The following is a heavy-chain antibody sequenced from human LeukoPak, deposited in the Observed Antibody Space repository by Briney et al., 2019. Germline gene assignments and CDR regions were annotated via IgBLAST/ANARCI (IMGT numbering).Heavy chain of an antibody. D-gene: IGHD3-10*01. CDR2: IKSKTDDETT. CDR3: TTDVGCFDF. Sequence: GGSLRLSCAPSGFTFTNAWMSWVRQAPGKGLEWVGRIKSKTDDETTDYVAPVKGRFTISRDDSENTLYLQMNSLKTEDTAVYYCTTDVGCFDFRGQGTLVTVSS. V-gene: IGHV3-15*01. J-gene: IGHJ4*01. CDR1: GFTFTNAW.